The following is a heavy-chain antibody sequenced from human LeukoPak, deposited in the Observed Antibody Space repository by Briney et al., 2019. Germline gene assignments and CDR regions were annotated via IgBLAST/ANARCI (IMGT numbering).Heavy chain of an antibody. J-gene: IGHJ4*02. V-gene: IGHV4-4*07. CDR1: GASISPYY. CDR3: ARDVYYDSSGYYYNDY. Sequence: KPSETLSLTCTASGASISPYYWSWVRQPAGKGLEWIGRIYASGSIKYDPALKSRLTMSVDTSKNQFSLKLSSVTAADTAVYYCARDVYYDSSGYYYNDYWGQGTLVTVSS. CDR2: IYASGSI. D-gene: IGHD3-22*01.